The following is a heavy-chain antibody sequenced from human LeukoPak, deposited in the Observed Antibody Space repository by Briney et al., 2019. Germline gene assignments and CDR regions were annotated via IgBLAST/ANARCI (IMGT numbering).Heavy chain of an antibody. CDR1: GYTLTELS. V-gene: IGHV1-24*01. CDR2: FDPEDGET. Sequence: GASVKVSCKVSGYTLTELSMHWVRQAPGKGLEWMGGFDPEDGETIYAQKFQGRVTMTEDTSTDTAYMGLSSLRSEDTAVYYCATDFVVVPAAMGSSGFDPWGQGTLVTVSS. CDR3: ATDFVVVPAAMGSSGFDP. J-gene: IGHJ5*02. D-gene: IGHD2-2*01.